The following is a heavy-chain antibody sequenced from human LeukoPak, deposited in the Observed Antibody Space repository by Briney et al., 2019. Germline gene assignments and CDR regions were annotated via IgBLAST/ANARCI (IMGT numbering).Heavy chain of an antibody. CDR1: GFIFNLYY. CDR2: IKQDGTEK. D-gene: IGHD2-15*01. Sequence: GGSLRLSCAASGFIFNLYYMSWVRQAPGKGLEWVANIKQDGTEKSYVDSVKGRFTISRDNTKNSLYLQMNGLRAEDTAIYFCARDEGGSSYIIWGQGTMVPVSS. J-gene: IGHJ3*02. V-gene: IGHV3-7*01. CDR3: ARDEGGSSYII.